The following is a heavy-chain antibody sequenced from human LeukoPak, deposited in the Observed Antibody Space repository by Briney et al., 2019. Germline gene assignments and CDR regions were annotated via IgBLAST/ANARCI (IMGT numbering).Heavy chain of an antibody. CDR2: IDAGATST. V-gene: IGHV3-48*03. CDR1: GFPVNKHE. D-gene: IGHD2-21*02. CDR3: VRGRLLRSTKYFDY. Sequence: GGSLRLSCAASGFPVNKHEMHWVRQAPGKGLEWVSYIDAGATSTNYADSVWGRFTLSRDNAQNSVHLQMNSLRDEDTAVYYCVRGRLLRSTKYFDYWGQGALVTVSS. J-gene: IGHJ4*02.